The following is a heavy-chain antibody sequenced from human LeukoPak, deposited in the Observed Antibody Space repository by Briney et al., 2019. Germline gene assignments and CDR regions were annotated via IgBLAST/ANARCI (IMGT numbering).Heavy chain of an antibody. CDR3: ARRHLITMVRGVSYFDY. CDR1: GGSFSGYY. V-gene: IGHV4-34*01. Sequence: PSETLSLTCAVYGGSFSGYYWSWLRQPPGKGLEWIGEINHNGSTNYNPSLKSRVTISVDTSKSQFSLKPSSVTAADTAVYYCARRHLITMVRGVSYFDYWGQGTLVTVSS. D-gene: IGHD3-10*01. J-gene: IGHJ4*02. CDR2: INHNGST.